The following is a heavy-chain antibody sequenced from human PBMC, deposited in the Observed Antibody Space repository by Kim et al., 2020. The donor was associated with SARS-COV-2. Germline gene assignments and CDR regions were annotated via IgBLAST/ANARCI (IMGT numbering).Heavy chain of an antibody. J-gene: IGHJ6*02. Sequence: GGSLRLSCAASGFTFSSYWMSWVRQAPGKGLEWVANIKQDGSEKYYVDSVKGRFTISRDNAKNSLYLQMNSLRAEDTAVYYCARTPLANSNYVDYGMDVWGQGTTVTVSS. V-gene: IGHV3-7*01. CDR1: GFTFSSYW. D-gene: IGHD4-4*01. CDR2: IKQDGSEK. CDR3: ARTPLANSNYVDYGMDV.